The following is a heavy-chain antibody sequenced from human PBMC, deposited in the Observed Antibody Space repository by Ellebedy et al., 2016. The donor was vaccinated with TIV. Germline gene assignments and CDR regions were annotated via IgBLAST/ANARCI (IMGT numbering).Heavy chain of an antibody. CDR1: GFTFSRYW. CDR3: AVKTGDY. V-gene: IGHV3-7*01. J-gene: IGHJ4*02. Sequence: GESLKISCAASGFTFSRYWMTWVRQAPGEGLEWVAKIRQEGDEIYYVESVKGRFTISRDNAKNSLFLQMNSLRAEDTAVYYCAVKTGDYWGQGTLVTVSS. CDR2: IRQEGDEI.